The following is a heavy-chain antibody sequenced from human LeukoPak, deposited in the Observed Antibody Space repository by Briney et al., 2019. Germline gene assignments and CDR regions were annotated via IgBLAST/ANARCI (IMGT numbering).Heavy chain of an antibody. D-gene: IGHD3-22*01. CDR3: ARDIYYDSSGYYGSVY. J-gene: IGHJ4*02. CDR2: ISSSSSTI. V-gene: IGHV3-48*04. Sequence: GGSLRLSCAASGFTFISYSMNWVRQAPGKGLEWVSYISSSSSTIYYADSVKGRFTISRDNAKNSLYLQMNSLRAEDTAVYYCARDIYYDSSGYYGSVYWGQGTLVTVSS. CDR1: GFTFISYS.